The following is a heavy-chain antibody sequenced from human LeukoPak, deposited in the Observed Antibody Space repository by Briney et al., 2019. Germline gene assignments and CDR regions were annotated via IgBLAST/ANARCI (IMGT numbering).Heavy chain of an antibody. Sequence: SETLSLTCTVPGGSISSYYWSWIRQPPGKGLEWIGSIYYSGSTNYKPSLKSRVTISVDTSKNQFSLKLSSVTAADTAVYYCARGEYYGSGSYIPAGSIDYWGQGTLVTVSS. J-gene: IGHJ4*02. V-gene: IGHV4-59*01. CDR2: IYYSGST. CDR1: GGSISSYY. CDR3: ARGEYYGSGSYIPAGSIDY. D-gene: IGHD3-10*01.